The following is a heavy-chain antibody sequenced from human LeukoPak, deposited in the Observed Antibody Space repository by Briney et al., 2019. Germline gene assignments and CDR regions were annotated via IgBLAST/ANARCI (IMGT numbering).Heavy chain of an antibody. Sequence: GGSLRLSCAASGFTFSSYSMNWVRQAPGKGLEWVSYISSSSSTIYYADSVKGRFTISRDNAKNSLYLQMNGLRAEDTAVYYCAREGQDAFDIWGQGTMVTVSS. CDR1: GFTFSSYS. CDR3: AREGQDAFDI. J-gene: IGHJ3*02. V-gene: IGHV3-48*01. CDR2: ISSSSSTI.